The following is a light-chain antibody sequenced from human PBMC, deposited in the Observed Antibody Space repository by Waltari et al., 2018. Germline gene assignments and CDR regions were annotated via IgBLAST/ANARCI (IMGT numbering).Light chain of an antibody. CDR3: QQSYSMPRT. CDR2: AAS. CDR1: QSIRNY. J-gene: IGKJ2*01. V-gene: IGKV1-39*01. Sequence: DIHMTQSPSSLSAHVGDRVTITCRASQSIRNYLNWYHHKPGQAPKLLIYAASTLQSGVPSMFSGSGSGTDFTLTISSLQPEDFATYYCQQSYSMPRTFGQGTKLEIK.